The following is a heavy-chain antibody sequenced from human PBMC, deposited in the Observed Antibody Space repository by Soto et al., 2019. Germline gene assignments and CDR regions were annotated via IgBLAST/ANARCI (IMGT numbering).Heavy chain of an antibody. CDR1: GFTFSSYA. D-gene: IGHD4-17*01. Sequence: QVQLVESGGGVVQPGRSLRLSCAASGFTFSSYAMHWVRQAPGKGLEWVAVISYDGSNKYYADFVKGRFTISRDNSKNTLYLQMNSLRAEDTAVYYCARAPDGDYPYFDYWGQGTLVTVSS. J-gene: IGHJ4*02. CDR2: ISYDGSNK. V-gene: IGHV3-30-3*01. CDR3: ARAPDGDYPYFDY.